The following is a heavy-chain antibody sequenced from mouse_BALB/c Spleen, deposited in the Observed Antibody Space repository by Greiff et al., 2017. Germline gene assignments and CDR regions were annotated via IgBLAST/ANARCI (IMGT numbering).Heavy chain of an antibody. V-gene: IGHV3-6*02. Sequence: DVKLQESGPGLVKPSQSLSLTCSVTGYSITSGYYWNWIRQFPGNKLEWMGYINYDGSNNYNPSLKNRISITRDTSKNQFFLKLNSVTTEDTATYYCARDSRDWFAYWGQGTLVTVSA. CDR1: GYSITSGYY. J-gene: IGHJ3*01. CDR3: ARDSRDWFAY. CDR2: INYDGSN.